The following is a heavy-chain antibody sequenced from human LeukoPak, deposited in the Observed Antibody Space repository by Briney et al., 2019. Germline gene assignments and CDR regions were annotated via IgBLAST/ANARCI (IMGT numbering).Heavy chain of an antibody. CDR1: GYSFTSYV. Sequence: AASVKVSCKASGYSFTSYVMNWVRQAPGQGLEWMGWINTNTGNPTYAQGFTGRFVFSLDTSVSTAYLQISSLKAEDTAMYYCARWGYGSGSYPNGRFDPWGQGTLVTVSS. V-gene: IGHV7-4-1*02. J-gene: IGHJ5*02. CDR2: INTNTGNP. CDR3: ARWGYGSGSYPNGRFDP. D-gene: IGHD3-10*01.